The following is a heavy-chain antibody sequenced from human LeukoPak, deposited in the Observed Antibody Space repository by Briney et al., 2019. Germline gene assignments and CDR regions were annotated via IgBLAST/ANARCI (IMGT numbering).Heavy chain of an antibody. J-gene: IGHJ4*02. CDR2: IYNGGNT. Sequence: PSETLSLTCTVSGVSINTYYASWIRQAPGKGLEFIGFIYNGGNTNYNPFLKSRATISVDTSNNQFSLRLTSVTAADTAMYYCAAGPWELDFWGQGTLVTVSS. V-gene: IGHV4-4*09. CDR1: GVSINTYY. CDR3: AAGPWELDF. D-gene: IGHD1-26*01.